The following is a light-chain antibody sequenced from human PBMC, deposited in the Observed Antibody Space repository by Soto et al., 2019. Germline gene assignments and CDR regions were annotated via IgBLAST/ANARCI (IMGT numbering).Light chain of an antibody. Sequence: EIVLTQSPGTLSLSPGERATLSCRASHIVSSSYLAWYQQKPGQAPRLLIYGASSRATGIPDRFSGSGSGTDFTLSIIRLEREDFAVYYCQQYGGSPLYSFGQGTKLEIK. J-gene: IGKJ2*03. CDR2: GAS. CDR3: QQYGGSPLYS. CDR1: HIVSSSY. V-gene: IGKV3-20*01.